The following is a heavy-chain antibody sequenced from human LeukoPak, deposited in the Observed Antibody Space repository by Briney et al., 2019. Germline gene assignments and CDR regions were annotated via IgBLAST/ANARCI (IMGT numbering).Heavy chain of an antibody. D-gene: IGHD4-17*01. CDR2: ISGSGGST. CDR3: AKSLAKHYSYGDYAY. V-gene: IGHV3-23*01. Sequence: GGSLRLSCAASGFTFSSYAMSWVRQAPGKGLEWVSAISGSGGSTYYADSVKGRFTISRDNSKNTLYLQMNSLRAEDTAVYYCAKSLAKHYSYGDYAYWGQGTLVTVSS. J-gene: IGHJ4*02. CDR1: GFTFSSYA.